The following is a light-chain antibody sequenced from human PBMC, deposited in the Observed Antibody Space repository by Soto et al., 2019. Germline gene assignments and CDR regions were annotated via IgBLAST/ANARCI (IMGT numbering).Light chain of an antibody. CDR2: DAS. CDR3: QQYNGYSWT. CDR1: QSISSW. V-gene: IGKV1-5*01. Sequence: DIQMTQSPSTLSASVGDRVTITCRASQSISSWLAWYQQKPGKAPKLLIYDASSLESGVPSRFSGSGSGTEFTLTISSLQPDDFATYYCQQYNGYSWTFVQGTKVEIK. J-gene: IGKJ1*01.